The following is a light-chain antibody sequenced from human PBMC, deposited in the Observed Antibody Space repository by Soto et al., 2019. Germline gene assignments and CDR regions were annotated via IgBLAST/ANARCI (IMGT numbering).Light chain of an antibody. J-gene: IGLJ1*01. V-gene: IGLV2-14*01. CDR3: SSYTSSSTPYV. Sequence: QSALTQPASVSGSPGQSITISCTGTGSDVGGYDYVSWYQQHPGKAPKLMIYDVTNRPSGISDRFSGSKSGNTASLTISGLQADDEADYYCSSYTSSSTPYVFGTGTQLTVL. CDR1: GSDVGGYDY. CDR2: DVT.